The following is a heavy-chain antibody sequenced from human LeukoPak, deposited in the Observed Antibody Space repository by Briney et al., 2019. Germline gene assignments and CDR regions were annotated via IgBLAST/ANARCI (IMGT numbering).Heavy chain of an antibody. CDR2: IYYSGST. CDR3: ARGFAYGDTGSFDY. Sequence: NTSETLSLTCTVSGGSISSYYWSWIRQPPGKGLEWIGYIYYSGSTNYNPSLKSRVTISVDTSKNQFSLKLSSVTAADTAVYYCARGFAYGDTGSFDYWGQGTLVTVSS. J-gene: IGHJ4*02. D-gene: IGHD4-17*01. V-gene: IGHV4-59*08. CDR1: GGSISSYY.